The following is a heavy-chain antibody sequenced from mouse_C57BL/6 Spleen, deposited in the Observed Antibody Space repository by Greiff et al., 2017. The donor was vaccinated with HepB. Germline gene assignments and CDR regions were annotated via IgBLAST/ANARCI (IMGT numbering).Heavy chain of an antibody. D-gene: IGHD4-1*01. V-gene: IGHV1-80*01. Sequence: QVHVKQSGAELVKPGASVKISCKASGYAFSSYWMNWVKQRPGKGLEWIGQIYPGDGDTNYNGKFKGKATLTADKSSSTAYMQLSSLTSEDSAVYFCARHWDVRYFDYWGQGTTLTVSS. CDR3: ARHWDVRYFDY. CDR2: IYPGDGDT. J-gene: IGHJ2*01. CDR1: GYAFSSYW.